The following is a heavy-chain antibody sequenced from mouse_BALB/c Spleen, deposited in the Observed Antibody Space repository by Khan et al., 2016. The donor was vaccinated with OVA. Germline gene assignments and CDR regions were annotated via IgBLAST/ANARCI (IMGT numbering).Heavy chain of an antibody. Sequence: EVELVESGGGLVQPGGSRKLSCAASGFTFSSFGMHWVRQAPKKGLEWVAYISSGSSTIYYVDTVKGRFTISRDNPKNPLFLQMTSLRSEDTAMYSCASSGGNFHWYFDVWGAGTSVTVSS. D-gene: IGHD2-1*01. CDR2: ISSGSSTI. CDR3: ASSGGNFHWYFDV. CDR1: GFTFSSFG. V-gene: IGHV5-17*02. J-gene: IGHJ1*01.